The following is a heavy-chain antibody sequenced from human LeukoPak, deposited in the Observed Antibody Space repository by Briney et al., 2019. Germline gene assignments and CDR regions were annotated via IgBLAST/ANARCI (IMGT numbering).Heavy chain of an antibody. D-gene: IGHD2-21*02. CDR1: GFTFSSFG. CDR3: VRLGFCSGVDCYWDPSYNL. J-gene: IGHJ2*01. V-gene: IGHV3-33*01. CDR2: IWFDGKNE. Sequence: GGSLRLSCAASGFTFSSFGMHWVRQAPGKGLEWVADIWFDGKNEHFADSVKGRFTISRYNSKNTMYLQINSLRAEDTAVYYCVRLGFCSGVDCYWDPSYNLWGRGTLVTVSS.